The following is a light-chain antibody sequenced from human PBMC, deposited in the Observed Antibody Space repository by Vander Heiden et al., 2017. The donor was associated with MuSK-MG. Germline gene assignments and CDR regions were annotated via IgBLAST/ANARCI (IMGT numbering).Light chain of an antibody. CDR2: AAS. CDR1: QGISSY. J-gene: IGKJ2*01. Sequence: DIQLTQSPSFLSTSVGDRVTITCRASQGISSYLAWYQQKPGKAPKLLIYAASTLQGGVPSRFSGSGYGTEFTLTITSRQPEDFASYYCQQRDSYPMYAFGQGTKMEI. V-gene: IGKV1-9*01. CDR3: QQRDSYPMYA.